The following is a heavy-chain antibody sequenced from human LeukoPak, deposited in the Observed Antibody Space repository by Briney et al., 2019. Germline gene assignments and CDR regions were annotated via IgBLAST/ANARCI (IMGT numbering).Heavy chain of an antibody. CDR2: IGTAGDT. J-gene: IGHJ6*02. D-gene: IGHD3-10*01. Sequence: GGSLRLSCAASGFTFSSYDMHWVRQATGKGLECVSAIGTAGDTYYPGSVKGRFTISRENAKNSLYLQMNSLRAGDTAVYYCARDMVYYYGSGSYYYYGMDVWGQGTTVTVSS. CDR3: ARDMVYYYGSGSYYYYGMDV. CDR1: GFTFSSYD. V-gene: IGHV3-13*04.